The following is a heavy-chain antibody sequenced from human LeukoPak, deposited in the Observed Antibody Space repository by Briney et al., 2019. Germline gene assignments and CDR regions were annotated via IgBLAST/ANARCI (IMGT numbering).Heavy chain of an antibody. D-gene: IGHD3-22*01. J-gene: IGHJ5*02. CDR2: IYYSGST. V-gene: IGHV4-59*11. Sequence: SETLSLTCTVSGGSISSHYWSWIRQPPGKGLEWIGYIYYSGSTNYNPPLKSRVTISVDTSKNQFSLKLSSVTAADTAVYYCARDNYYDRGNNWFDPWGQGTLVTVSS. CDR1: GGSISSHY. CDR3: ARDNYYDRGNNWFDP.